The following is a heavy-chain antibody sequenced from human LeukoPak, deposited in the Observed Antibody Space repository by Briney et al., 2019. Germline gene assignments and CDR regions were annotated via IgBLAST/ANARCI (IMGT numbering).Heavy chain of an antibody. V-gene: IGHV3-48*03. Sequence: GGSLRLSCAASGFTFSSYEMNWVRQAPGKGLEWVSYISSSGSTIYYADSVKGRFTISRDNAKNLLYLQMNSLRAEDTAVYYCARDQDWNYAFDYWGQGTLVTVSS. D-gene: IGHD1-7*01. CDR2: ISSSGSTI. J-gene: IGHJ4*02. CDR3: ARDQDWNYAFDY. CDR1: GFTFSSYE.